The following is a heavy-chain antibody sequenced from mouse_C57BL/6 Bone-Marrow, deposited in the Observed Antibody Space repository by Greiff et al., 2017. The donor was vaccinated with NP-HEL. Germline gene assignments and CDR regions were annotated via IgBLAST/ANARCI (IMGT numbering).Heavy chain of an antibody. J-gene: IGHJ3*01. V-gene: IGHV2-9-1*01. CDR1: GFSLTSYA. Sequence: VKLVESGPGLVAPSQSLSITCTVSGFSLTSYAISWVRPPPGKGLEWLGVIWTGGGQNYNSALKSKLSIRKDNSKSQVFLKMTSLQTDDTARYYCARNNYYVSPFAYWGQGTLVTVSA. CDR2: IWTGGGQ. D-gene: IGHD1-1*01. CDR3: ARNNYYVSPFAY.